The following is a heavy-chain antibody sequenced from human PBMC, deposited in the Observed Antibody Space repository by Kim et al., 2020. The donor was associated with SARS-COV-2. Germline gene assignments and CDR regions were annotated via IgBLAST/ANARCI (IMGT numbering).Heavy chain of an antibody. CDR2: ISSSSSYI. Sequence: GGSLRLSCAASGFTFSSYSMNWVRQAPGKGLEWVSSISSSSSYIYYADSVKGRFTISRDNAKNSLYLQMNSLRAEDTAVYYCARDGSYYGSGGWFDPWGQGTLVTVSS. CDR1: GFTFSSYS. J-gene: IGHJ5*02. D-gene: IGHD3-10*01. CDR3: ARDGSYYGSGGWFDP. V-gene: IGHV3-21*01.